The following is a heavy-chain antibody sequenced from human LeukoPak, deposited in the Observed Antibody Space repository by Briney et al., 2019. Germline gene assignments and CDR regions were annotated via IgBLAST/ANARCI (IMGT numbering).Heavy chain of an antibody. V-gene: IGHV4-4*07. CDR3: ARAPYYDILTGYYNY. Sequence: SETLSVTCTVSGGSIRNYYWNWIRQPAGKGLEWIGRIYTSGSTNYNPSLKSRVTMSVDTSKNQFSLKLSSVTAADTAVYYCARAPYYDILTGYYNYWGQGTLVTVSS. CDR1: GGSIRNYY. D-gene: IGHD3-9*01. J-gene: IGHJ4*02. CDR2: IYTSGST.